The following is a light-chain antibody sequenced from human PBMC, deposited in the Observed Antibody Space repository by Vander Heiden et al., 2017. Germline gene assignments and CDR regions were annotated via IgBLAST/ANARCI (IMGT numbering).Light chain of an antibody. V-gene: IGLV2-8*01. CDR1: SSDVGGYNY. J-gene: IGLJ2*01. Sequence: QSALTQPPSASGSPGQPVTIPCTGPSSDVGGYNYVPWYQQHPGKAPKLMIYEVSKRPSGVPDRFSGSKSGNTASLTVSGLQAEDEADYYCSSYAGSNNVVFGGGTKLTVL. CDR2: EVS. CDR3: SSYAGSNNVV.